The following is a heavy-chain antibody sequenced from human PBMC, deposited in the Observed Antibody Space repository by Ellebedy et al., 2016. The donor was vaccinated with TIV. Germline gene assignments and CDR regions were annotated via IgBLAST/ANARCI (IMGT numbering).Heavy chain of an antibody. V-gene: IGHV3-23*01. CDR1: GFTFSSYA. CDR3: AKSYCGGDCYDPFDY. CDR2: ISGSGGST. Sequence: PGGSLRLSCAASGFTFSSYAMSWVRQAPGKGLEWVSAISGSGGSTYYADPVKGRFTISRDNSKNTLYLQMNSLRAEDTAVSYCAKSYCGGDCYDPFDYWGQGTLVTVSS. J-gene: IGHJ4*02. D-gene: IGHD2-21*02.